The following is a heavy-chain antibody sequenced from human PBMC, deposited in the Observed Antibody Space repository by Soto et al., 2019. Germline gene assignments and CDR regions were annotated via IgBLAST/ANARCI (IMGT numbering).Heavy chain of an antibody. D-gene: IGHD2-21*02. J-gene: IGHJ4*02. CDR2: INDRGDLR. CDR1: GFTFSSYA. CDR3: AKAFGDWYPFEK. V-gene: IGHV3-23*01. Sequence: HPGGSLRLSCAASGFTFSSYAMHWARQAPGKGLEWVSTINDRGDLRYYAESVRGRFTISRDNSKNTLYLQVNNLRAEDTARYHCAKAFGDWYPFEKWGLGALVTVSS.